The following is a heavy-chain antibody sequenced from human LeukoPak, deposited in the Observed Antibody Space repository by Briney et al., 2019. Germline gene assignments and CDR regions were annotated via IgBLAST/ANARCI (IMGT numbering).Heavy chain of an antibody. CDR3: VRDKGLRPTERFDS. V-gene: IGHV3-53*01. Sequence: GGSLRPSCAVSGSSVSSNFMTWVRQAPGKGLEWVSLILGETTTTYADSVEGRFTISRDNSKNTLYLQMNRLRAEDTAVYYCVRDKGLRPTERFDSWGQGTLVTVSS. CDR1: GSSVSSNF. J-gene: IGHJ4*02. CDR2: ILGETTT. D-gene: IGHD4-17*01.